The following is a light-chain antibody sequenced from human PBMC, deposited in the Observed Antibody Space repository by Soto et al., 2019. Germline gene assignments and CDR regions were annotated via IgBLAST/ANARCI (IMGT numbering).Light chain of an antibody. CDR1: QSVSSG. CDR3: QQYNDWLRT. V-gene: IGKV3-15*01. Sequence: EIVMTQSPATLSVSPGERATLSCRASQSVSSGLAWYQQKPGQAPRLLIYGASARATGIPARFSGSGSGTEFTLTISSVQSEDFAVYYCQQYNDWLRTFGQGTRLEIK. J-gene: IGKJ2*01. CDR2: GAS.